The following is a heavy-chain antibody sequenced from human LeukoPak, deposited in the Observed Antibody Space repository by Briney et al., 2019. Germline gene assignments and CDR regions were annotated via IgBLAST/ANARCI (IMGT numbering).Heavy chain of an antibody. J-gene: IGHJ4*02. D-gene: IGHD4-17*01. CDR1: GFTFSSYA. CDR3: ARAAVRLRFPRAHFAY. V-gene: IGHV3-30-3*01. CDR2: ISYDGSNK. Sequence: GGSLRLSCTASGFTFSSYAMHWVRQAPGKGLEWVAVISYDGSNKYYADSVKGRFTISRDNSKNTLYLQMNSLRAEDTAVYYCARAAVRLRFPRAHFAYWGQGTLVTVSS.